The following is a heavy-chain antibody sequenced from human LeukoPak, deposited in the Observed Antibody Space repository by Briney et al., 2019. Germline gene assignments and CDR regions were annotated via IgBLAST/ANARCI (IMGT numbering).Heavy chain of an antibody. CDR1: GFTFSTYS. V-gene: IGHV3-21*01. CDR2: ISSSSSYI. J-gene: IGHJ4*02. Sequence: GGSLRLSCAASGFTFSTYSMNWVRQAAGKGLEWVSSISSSSSYIYYADSVKGRFTISRDNAKNSLYLQMNSLRVEDTAVYYCARSPGSSLSFDYWGQGTLVTVSS. D-gene: IGHD6-13*01. CDR3: ARSPGSSLSFDY.